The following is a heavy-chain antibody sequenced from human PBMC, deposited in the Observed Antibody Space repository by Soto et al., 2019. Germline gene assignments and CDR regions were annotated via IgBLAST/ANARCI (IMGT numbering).Heavy chain of an antibody. CDR2: ISAYNGKT. J-gene: IGHJ6*02. D-gene: IGHD5-12*01. Sequence: QVQLVQSGGEVKKPGASVKLSCTASGYTFTSYGISWVRQAPGQGLEWMGWISAYNGKTNYAQNVQGRVTMTTNTPTRTAYMDLRSLRSDDTAVYYSARGGDVNYYHGMDVWGQGTTVTVSS. CDR3: ARGGDVNYYHGMDV. CDR1: GYTFTSYG. V-gene: IGHV1-18*01.